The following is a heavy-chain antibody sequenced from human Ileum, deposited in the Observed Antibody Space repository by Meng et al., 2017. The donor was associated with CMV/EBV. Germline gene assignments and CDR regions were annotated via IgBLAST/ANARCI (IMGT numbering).Heavy chain of an antibody. CDR1: GASINNYF. Sequence: SETLSLTCTVSGASINNYFWSWIRQPPGSGLEWVGYIYYSGGTAYNPSLKSRVTISLDRSKNQFSLNVTSVTAADTAVYFCARDEGGIWTWGQGTLVTVSS. CDR2: IYYSGGT. V-gene: IGHV4-59*01. D-gene: IGHD3-16*01. CDR3: ARDEGGIWT. J-gene: IGHJ4*02.